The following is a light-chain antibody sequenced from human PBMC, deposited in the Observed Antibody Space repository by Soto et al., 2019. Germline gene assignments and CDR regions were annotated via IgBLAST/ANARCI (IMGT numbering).Light chain of an antibody. J-gene: IGLJ1*01. V-gene: IGLV2-8*01. CDR2: HVT. CDR3: SSYAVRNTVYV. CDR1: SSDVGGYNF. Sequence: QSALTQPPSASGSPGQSVTISCTGTSSDVGGYNFVSWYQQHPGKAPKLIIYHVTKRPSGVPDRFSGSKSGNKASLTVSGLQAEDESDYYCSSYAVRNTVYVCGSGTNATGL.